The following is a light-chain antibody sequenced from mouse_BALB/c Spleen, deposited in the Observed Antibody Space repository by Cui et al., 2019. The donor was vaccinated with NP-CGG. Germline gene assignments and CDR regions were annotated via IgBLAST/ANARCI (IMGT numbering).Light chain of an antibody. CDR1: TGAVTTSNY. CDR3: ALWYSNHWV. V-gene: IGLV1*01. CDR2: GTN. J-gene: IGLJ1*01. Sequence: QVVVTQSSPLTTSPGETVTLTCRSSTGAVTTSNYANWVQEKPDHLFTGLIGGTNNRPPGVPARFSGSLIGDKAALTITGAQTEDEAIYFCALWYSNHWVFGGGTKLTVL.